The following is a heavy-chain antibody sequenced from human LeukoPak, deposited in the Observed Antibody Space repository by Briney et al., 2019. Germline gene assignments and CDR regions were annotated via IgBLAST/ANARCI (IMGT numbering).Heavy chain of an antibody. V-gene: IGHV3-7*03. CDR1: GFSVNIDW. J-gene: IGHJ4*02. CDR2: IKQVGSEK. D-gene: IGHD4-11*01. Sequence: GGSLTLSCAASGFSVNIDWIDWVRQAPGKWLEWVANIKQVGSEKYDVDSVKGRFSISRDNVKTSLYLQVNSLRAEDKAVYYCARIRWGTTMTTCYFDYWGQGTLVTVSS. CDR3: ARIRWGTTMTTCYFDY.